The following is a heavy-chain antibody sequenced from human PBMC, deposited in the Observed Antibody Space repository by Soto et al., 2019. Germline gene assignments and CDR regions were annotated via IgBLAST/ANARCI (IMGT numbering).Heavy chain of an antibody. CDR1: GFTFSRYW. Sequence: EVQLVESGGGLVQPGGSLRLSCAASGFTFSRYWIIWVRQAPGKGLEWVANIKQDGSEQYYVDSVKRRFTISRDNAEYSLYLQMNRLRGEDTAVYYCTRDDHYSSQDWGQGTLVTVSS. D-gene: IGHD6-13*01. V-gene: IGHV3-7*05. J-gene: IGHJ4*02. CDR2: IKQDGSEQ. CDR3: TRDDHYSSQD.